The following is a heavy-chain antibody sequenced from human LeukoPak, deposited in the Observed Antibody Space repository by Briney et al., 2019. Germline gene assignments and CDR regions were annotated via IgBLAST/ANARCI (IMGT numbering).Heavy chain of an antibody. CDR3: ARDRGVSGFDY. CDR2: ISYSGSS. V-gene: IGHV4-39*07. Sequence: KPSETLTLTCTVSGGSIISTIYYWGWLRQSPGKGLDWIGSISYSGSSFCKPSLKSRVTIGVDTSKNQFSLRLSSVTAADTAFYYCARDRGVSGFDYWGQGTLVTVSS. CDR1: GGSIISTIYY. J-gene: IGHJ4*02. D-gene: IGHD6-13*01.